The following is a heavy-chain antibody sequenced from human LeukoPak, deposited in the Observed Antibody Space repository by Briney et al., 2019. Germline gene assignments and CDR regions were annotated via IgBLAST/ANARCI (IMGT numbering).Heavy chain of an antibody. CDR2: ISGSGGST. CDR3: AKGGVIVGPTTDFDY. V-gene: IGHV3-23*01. CDR1: EFTFSSYA. D-gene: IGHD1-26*01. J-gene: IGHJ4*02. Sequence: GGSLRLSCAASEFTFSSYAMSWVRQAPGKGLEWVSVISGSGGSTYYADSMKGRFTISRDNSKNTLYLQMNSLRAEDTAVYYCAKGGVIVGPTTDFDYWGQGTLVTVSS.